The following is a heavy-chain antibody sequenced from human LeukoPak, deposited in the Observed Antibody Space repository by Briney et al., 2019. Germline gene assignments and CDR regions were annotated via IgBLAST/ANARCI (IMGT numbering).Heavy chain of an antibody. J-gene: IGHJ6*02. CDR3: ARASGNYYYYGMDV. V-gene: IGHV4-39*07. CDR1: GGSISSSSYY. D-gene: IGHD1-14*01. Sequence: PSETLSLTCTVSGGSISSSSYYWGWIRQPPGKGLEWIGSIYYSGSTYYNPSLKSRVTISVDTPKNQFSLKLSSVTAADTAVYYCARASGNYYYYGMDVWGQGTTVTVSS. CDR2: IYYSGST.